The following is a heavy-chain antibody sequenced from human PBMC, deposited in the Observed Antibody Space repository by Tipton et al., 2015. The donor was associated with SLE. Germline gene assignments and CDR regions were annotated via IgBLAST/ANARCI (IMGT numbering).Heavy chain of an antibody. CDR2: IYHSGNT. D-gene: IGHD2-15*01. Sequence: LRLSCTVSGGTISRSTYYWAWIRQPPGKGLEWIGSIYHSGNTYYTPSLKSRVTISVDTSKNQFSLKLSSVSAADTAVYYCARGLRSGGSSSWFDPWGQGTLVTVSS. CDR3: ARGLRSGGSSSWFDP. CDR1: GGTISRSTYY. V-gene: IGHV4-39*07. J-gene: IGHJ5*02.